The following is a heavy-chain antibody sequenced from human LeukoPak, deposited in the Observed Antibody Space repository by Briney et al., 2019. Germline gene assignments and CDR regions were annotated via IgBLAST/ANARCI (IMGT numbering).Heavy chain of an antibody. V-gene: IGHV4-4*07. CDR2: IYTSGST. J-gene: IGHJ5*02. Sequence: SETLSLTCTVSGGSISSYYWSWIRQLAGKGLEWIGRIYTSGSTNYNPSLKSRVTMSVDTSKNQFSLKLSSVTAADTAVYYCARDCGLSGSGSYYTNWFDPWGQGTLVTVSS. CDR3: ARDCGLSGSGSYYTNWFDP. CDR1: GGSISSYY. D-gene: IGHD3-10*01.